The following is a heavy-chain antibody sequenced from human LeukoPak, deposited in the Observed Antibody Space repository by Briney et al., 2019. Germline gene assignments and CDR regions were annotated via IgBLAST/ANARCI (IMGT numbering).Heavy chain of an antibody. CDR1: GGTITTNY. J-gene: IGHJ3*01. CDR2: RHYSGGA. CDR3: ARDTFYYGSEDNYDDVFDL. V-gene: IGHV4-59*01. D-gene: IGHD3-10*01. Sequence: SETLSLTCTVSGGTITTNYWSWIRQPPGKGLEWIGYRHYSGGANSNPSLRSRFTISIDTSKNQFSMKLNSVTAADTAFYYCARDTFYYGSEDNYDDVFDLWSQGTMVTVSS.